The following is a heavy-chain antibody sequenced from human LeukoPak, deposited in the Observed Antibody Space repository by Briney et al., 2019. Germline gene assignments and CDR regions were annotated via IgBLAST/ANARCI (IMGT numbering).Heavy chain of an antibody. CDR3: ARGDYEDY. CDR1: GFTFSSYA. CDR2: TSSDGNIK. V-gene: IGHV3-30-3*01. J-gene: IGHJ4*02. D-gene: IGHD4-17*01. Sequence: GRSLRLSCAASGFTFSSYAMHWVRQAPGKGLEWVAVTSSDGNIKYYADSVKGRFTISRDNSKNTLYLQMNSLRAEDTAVYYCARGDYEDYWGQGTLVTVSS.